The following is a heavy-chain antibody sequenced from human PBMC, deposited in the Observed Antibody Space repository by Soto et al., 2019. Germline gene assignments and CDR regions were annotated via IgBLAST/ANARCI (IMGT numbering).Heavy chain of an antibody. D-gene: IGHD3-3*01. J-gene: IGHJ3*02. Sequence: QLQLQESGPGLLKASETLSLTCNVSGDSITSSRYYWGWIRQPPGKGLDWIGIVSYSGSTYYNEPLKSRVTISVDTSKNQFSLKLSSVTAADTAVYSCARAIFGMRDVFENWGQGTMVTVSS. CDR2: VSYSGST. V-gene: IGHV4-39*01. CDR1: GDSITSSRYY. CDR3: ARAIFGMRDVFEN.